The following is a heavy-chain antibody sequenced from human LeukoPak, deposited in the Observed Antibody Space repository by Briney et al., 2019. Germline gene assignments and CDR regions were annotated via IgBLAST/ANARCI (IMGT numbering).Heavy chain of an antibody. D-gene: IGHD3-10*01. CDR1: GGSISSYY. J-gene: IGHJ4*02. CDR3: ARGVTMVRGGPGY. CDR2: INHSGST. Sequence: SETLSLTCTVSGGSISSYYWSWIRQPPGKGLEWIGEINHSGSTNYNPSLKSRVTISVDTSKNQFSLKLSSVTAADTAVYYCARGVTMVRGGPGYWGQGTLVTVSS. V-gene: IGHV4-34*01.